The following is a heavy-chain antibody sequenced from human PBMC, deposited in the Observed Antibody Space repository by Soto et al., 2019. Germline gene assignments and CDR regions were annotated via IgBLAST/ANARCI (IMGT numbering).Heavy chain of an antibody. V-gene: IGHV4-31*03. CDR1: GGSINSGGYY. CDR2: IYYSGST. J-gene: IGHJ4*02. Sequence: ASETLSLTCTVSGGSINSGGYYWSWIRQHPGKGLEWIGYIYYSGSTYYNPSLKSRVTISIDTSKNQFSLKLTAVTAADTAVYYCARAQTIFGIITVFDYWGQGTPVTVSS. D-gene: IGHD3-3*01. CDR3: ARAQTIFGIITVFDY.